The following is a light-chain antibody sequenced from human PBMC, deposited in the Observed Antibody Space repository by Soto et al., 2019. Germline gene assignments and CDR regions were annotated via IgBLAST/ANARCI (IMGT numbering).Light chain of an antibody. CDR3: QQYDSLPRT. Sequence: DIQMTQSLSSLSASVGDRVTITCQASQDISHHLAWYQQKPGKAPKLLIYDAFNLETGVPSRFSGRGSGTDFTFTISSLQPEDIATYYCQQYDSLPRTFGQGTKVEIK. CDR2: DAF. V-gene: IGKV1-33*01. J-gene: IGKJ1*01. CDR1: QDISHH.